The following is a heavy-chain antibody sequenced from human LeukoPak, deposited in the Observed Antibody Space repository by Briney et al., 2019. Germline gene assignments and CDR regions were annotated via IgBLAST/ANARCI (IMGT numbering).Heavy chain of an antibody. V-gene: IGHV1-24*01. J-gene: IGHJ3*02. CDR2: FDPEDGET. CDR1: GYTLTELS. Sequence: GASVKVSCKVSGYTLTELSMQWVRQAPGKGLEWMGGFDPEDGETIYAQKFQGRVTMTEDTSTDTAYMELSSLRSEDTAVYYCATPPLDCSSTSCYVYGANDAFDIWGQGTMVTVSS. D-gene: IGHD2-2*01. CDR3: ATPPLDCSSTSCYVYGANDAFDI.